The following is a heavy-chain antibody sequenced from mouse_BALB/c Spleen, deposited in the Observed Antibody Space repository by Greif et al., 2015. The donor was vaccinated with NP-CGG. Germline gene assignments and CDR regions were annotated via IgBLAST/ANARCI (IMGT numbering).Heavy chain of an antibody. CDR1: GYAFTNYL. J-gene: IGHJ3*01. D-gene: IGHD4-1*01. CDR2: INPGSGGT. V-gene: IGHV1-54*01. CDR3: ARNWDGFAY. Sequence: VQRVESGAELVRPGTSVKVSCKASGYAFTNYLIEWVKQRPGQGLEWIGVINPGSGGTNYNEKFKGKATLTADKSSSTAYMQLSSLTSDDSAVYFCARNWDGFAYWAKGLWSLSLQ.